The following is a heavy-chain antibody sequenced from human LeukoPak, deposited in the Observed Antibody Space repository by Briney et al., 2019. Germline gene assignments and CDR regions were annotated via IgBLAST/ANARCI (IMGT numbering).Heavy chain of an antibody. Sequence: SPSETLSLTCTVSGGSVSSGSYYWSWIRQPPGKGLEWIGYIYYSGSTICNPSLKSRVTISVDTSKNQFSLKLSSVTAADTAVFYCARVYQYDFWSGYPDYWGRGTLVTVSS. CDR2: IYYSGST. V-gene: IGHV4-61*01. CDR1: GGSVSSGSYY. CDR3: ARVYQYDFWSGYPDY. D-gene: IGHD3-3*01. J-gene: IGHJ4*02.